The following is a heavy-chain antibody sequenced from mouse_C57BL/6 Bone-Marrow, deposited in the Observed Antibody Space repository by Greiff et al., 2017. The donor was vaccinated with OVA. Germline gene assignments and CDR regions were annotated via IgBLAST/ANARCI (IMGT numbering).Heavy chain of an antibody. CDR1: GYTFTDYN. V-gene: IGHV1-22*01. Sequence: EVKLMESGPELVKPGASVKMSCKASGYTFTDYNMHWVKQSHGKSLEWIGYINPNNGGTSYNQKFKGKATLTVNKSSSTAYMELRSLTSEDSAVYYCAGLGPYYFDYWGQGTTLTVSS. D-gene: IGHD4-1*01. CDR3: AGLGPYYFDY. CDR2: INPNNGGT. J-gene: IGHJ2*01.